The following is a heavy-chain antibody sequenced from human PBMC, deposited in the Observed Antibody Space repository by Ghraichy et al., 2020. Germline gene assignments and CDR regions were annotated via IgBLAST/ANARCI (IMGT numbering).Heavy chain of an antibody. J-gene: IGHJ6*02. CDR3: ARDQDSSGWSYYYYGMDV. CDR1: GFTFSSYS. Sequence: LSLTCAASGFTFSSYSMNWVRQAPGKGLEWVSSISSSSSYIYYADSVKGRFTISRDNAKNSLYLQMNSLRAEDTAVYYCARDQDSSGWSYYYYGMDVWGQGTTVTVSS. D-gene: IGHD6-19*01. V-gene: IGHV3-21*01. CDR2: ISSSSSYI.